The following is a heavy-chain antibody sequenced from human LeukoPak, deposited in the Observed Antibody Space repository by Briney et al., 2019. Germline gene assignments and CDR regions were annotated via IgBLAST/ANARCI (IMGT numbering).Heavy chain of an antibody. CDR2: INPNSGGT. V-gene: IGHV1-2*06. CDR1: GYTFTGYY. CDR3: ARVRIAVAGTNFDY. Sequence: ASVKVSCKVSGYTFTGYYMHWVRQAPGQGLGWMGRINPNSGGTNYAQKFQGRVTMTRDTSISTAYMELSRLRSDDTAVYYCARVRIAVAGTNFDYWGQGTLVTVSS. J-gene: IGHJ4*02. D-gene: IGHD6-19*01.